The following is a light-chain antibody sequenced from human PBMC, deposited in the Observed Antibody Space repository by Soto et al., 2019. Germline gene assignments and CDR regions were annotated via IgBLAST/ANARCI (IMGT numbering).Light chain of an antibody. Sequence: QSALTQPASVSGSPGQSITISCTGTSSDVGSYNLVSWYQHHPGKAPKLMIYEDAKRPSGISSRLSGSKSDNTASLTISGLQAEDEADYYCCSYAGSDTFVLFGGGTKLTVL. CDR3: CSYAGSDTFVL. CDR1: SSDVGSYNL. J-gene: IGLJ2*01. V-gene: IGLV2-23*02. CDR2: EDA.